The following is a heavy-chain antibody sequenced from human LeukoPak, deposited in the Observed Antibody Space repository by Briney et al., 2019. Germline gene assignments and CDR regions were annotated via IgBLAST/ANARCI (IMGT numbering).Heavy chain of an antibody. V-gene: IGHV4-38-2*02. Sequence: SETLSLTCTVSGYSISSGYYWGWIRQPPGKGLEWIGSICHSGSTYYNPSLKSRVTISVDTSKNQFSLKLSSVTAADTAVYYCASKNYYDFWSGYYDYWGQGTLVTVSS. CDR3: ASKNYYDFWSGYYDY. CDR1: GYSISSGYY. D-gene: IGHD3-3*01. CDR2: ICHSGST. J-gene: IGHJ4*02.